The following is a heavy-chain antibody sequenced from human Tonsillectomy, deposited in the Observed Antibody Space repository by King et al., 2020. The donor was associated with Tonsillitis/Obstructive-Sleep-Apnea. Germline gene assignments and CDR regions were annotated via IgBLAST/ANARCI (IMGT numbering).Heavy chain of an antibody. D-gene: IGHD3-22*01. J-gene: IGHJ6*03. CDR2: ISYDGNNK. V-gene: IGHV3-30*18. Sequence: VQLVESGGGVVQPVRSLRLSCAASGFTFSSYGMNWVRQAPGKGLEWVAVISYDGNNKYYADSVKGRFTISRDNSKTTLYLQMNSLRAEDTAVYYCAKEQYYYDSSGSTDYMDVWGKGTTVTVSS. CDR1: GFTFSSYG. CDR3: AKEQYYYDSSGSTDYMDV.